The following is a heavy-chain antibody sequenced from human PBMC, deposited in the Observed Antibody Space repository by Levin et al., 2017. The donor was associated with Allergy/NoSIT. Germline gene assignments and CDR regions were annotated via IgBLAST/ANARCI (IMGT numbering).Heavy chain of an antibody. J-gene: IGHJ4*02. V-gene: IGHV3-7*01. CDR3: ASARSFDH. D-gene: IGHD5-24*01. CDR2: IDEDGSGK. Sequence: GESLKISCTASGITFNTYWMSWVRQAPGMGLEWVANIDEDGSGKYYVGSVKGRFTISRDNAKNSVYLQMNSLRGEDTAFYYCASARSFDHWGQGALVTVSS. CDR1: GITFNTYW.